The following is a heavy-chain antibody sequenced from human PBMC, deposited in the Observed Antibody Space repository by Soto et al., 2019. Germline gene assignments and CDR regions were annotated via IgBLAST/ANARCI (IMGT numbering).Heavy chain of an antibody. V-gene: IGHV2-5*02. Sequence: QITLKESGPTLVKPTQTLTLTCTFSGFSLSTSGVGVGWIRQPPGKALEWLALIYWDDDKRYSPSLKSRLTITKDAAKNQVVLTMTNMDPVETATYYCAHRRANGDRIDYWGQGTLVTVSS. CDR3: AHRRANGDRIDY. J-gene: IGHJ4*02. CDR1: GFSLSTSGVG. CDR2: IYWDDDK. D-gene: IGHD7-27*01.